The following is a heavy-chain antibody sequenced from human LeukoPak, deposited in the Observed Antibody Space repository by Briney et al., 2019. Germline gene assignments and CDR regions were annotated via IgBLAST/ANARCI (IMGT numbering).Heavy chain of an antibody. CDR3: ARGGDYAVDY. CDR1: GGSISSGGYC. V-gene: IGHV4-30-2*01. CDR2: IYHSGST. D-gene: IGHD4-17*01. J-gene: IGHJ4*02. Sequence: SETLSLTCAVSGGSISSGGYCWSWIRQPPGKGLEWIGYIYHSGSTYYNPSLKSRVTISVDRSKNQFSLKLSSVTAADTAVYYCARGGDYAVDYWGQGIPVSVSS.